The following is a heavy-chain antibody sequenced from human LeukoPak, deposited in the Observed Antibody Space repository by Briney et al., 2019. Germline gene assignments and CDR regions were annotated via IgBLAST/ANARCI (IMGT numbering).Heavy chain of an antibody. J-gene: IGHJ3*02. V-gene: IGHV3-30*04. CDR2: ISYDGSNK. CDR1: GFTFSSYA. Sequence: GGSLRLSCEASGFTFSSYAMHWVRQAPGKGLEWVAVISYDGSNKYYADSVKGRFTISRDNSKNTLYLQMNSLRAEDTAVYYCARPCTVTILLDAFDIWGQGTMVTVSS. CDR3: ARPCTVTILLDAFDI. D-gene: IGHD4-17*01.